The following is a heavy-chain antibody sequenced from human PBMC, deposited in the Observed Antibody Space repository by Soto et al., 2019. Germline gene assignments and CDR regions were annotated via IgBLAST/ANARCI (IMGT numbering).Heavy chain of an antibody. CDR1: GITISNYP. D-gene: IGHD3-22*01. CDR2: ISGRGDRT. CDR3: VKDDGGYPSTAPH. Sequence: EVQLLESGGGLVQPGGSLRLSCAASGITISNYPMSWVRQAPGKGLDWVSGISGRGDRTYYADSAKGRFTISKDISRNSLSLQLDRLGVAYTAVYFCVKDDGGYPSTAPHWGQGTLVTVSS. J-gene: IGHJ4*02. V-gene: IGHV3-23*01.